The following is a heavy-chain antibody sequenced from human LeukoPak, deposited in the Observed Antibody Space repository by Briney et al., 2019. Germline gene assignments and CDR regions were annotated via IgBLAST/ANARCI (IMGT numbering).Heavy chain of an antibody. D-gene: IGHD3-9*01. CDR3: AKDTHYDILTGYQDY. Sequence: GGSLRLSCAASGFTVSSNYMSWVHQAPGKGLEWVSGISWNSGSIGYADSVKGRFTISRDNAKNSLYLQMNSLRAEDMALYYCAKDTHYDILTGYQDYWGQGTLVTVSS. CDR2: ISWNSGSI. V-gene: IGHV3-9*03. CDR1: GFTVSSNY. J-gene: IGHJ4*02.